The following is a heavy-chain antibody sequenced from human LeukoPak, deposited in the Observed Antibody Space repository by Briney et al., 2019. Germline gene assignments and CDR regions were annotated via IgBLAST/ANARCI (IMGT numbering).Heavy chain of an antibody. D-gene: IGHD3-22*01. J-gene: IGHJ4*02. Sequence: GGSLRLSCAASGFTFSIYSMSWVRQAPGKGLEWVSSISSSSSYIYYADSVKGRFTISGDNAKNSLYLQMNSLRAEDTAVYYCARGVPYYYDSSGYSRFDYWGQGTLVTVSS. CDR3: ARGVPYYYDSSGYSRFDY. CDR2: ISSSSSYI. CDR1: GFTFSIYS. V-gene: IGHV3-21*01.